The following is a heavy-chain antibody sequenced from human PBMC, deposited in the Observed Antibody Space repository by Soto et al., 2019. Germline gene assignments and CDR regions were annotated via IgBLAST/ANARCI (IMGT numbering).Heavy chain of an antibody. D-gene: IGHD3-10*01. CDR1: GFTFSNAW. CDR2: IKSKTDGGTT. CDR3: IWYGSESYPLSRYFDY. J-gene: IGHJ4*02. Sequence: EVQLVESGGGLVKPGGSLRLSCAASGFTFSNAWMSWVRQAPGKGLEWVGRIKSKTDGGTTDYAAPVKGRFTISRDDSKNTLYLQMNSLKTEDTAVYYCIWYGSESYPLSRYFDYWGQGTLVTVSS. V-gene: IGHV3-15*01.